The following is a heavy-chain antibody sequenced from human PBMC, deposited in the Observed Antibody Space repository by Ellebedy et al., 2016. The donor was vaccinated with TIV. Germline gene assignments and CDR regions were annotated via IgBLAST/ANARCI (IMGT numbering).Heavy chain of an antibody. Sequence: PGGSLRLSCAASGFTFSNYWMSWVRQVPGKGLEWVANIKKDGSEKYYVDSVKGRFTISRDNAKNSLYLEMNSLKVEDTAVYYCARGQAVAGSHFDYWGQGTLVTVSS. V-gene: IGHV3-7*01. J-gene: IGHJ4*02. D-gene: IGHD6-19*01. CDR1: GFTFSNYW. CDR3: ARGQAVAGSHFDY. CDR2: IKKDGSEK.